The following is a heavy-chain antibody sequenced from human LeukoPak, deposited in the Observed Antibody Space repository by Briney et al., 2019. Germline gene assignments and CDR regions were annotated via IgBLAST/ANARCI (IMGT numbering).Heavy chain of an antibody. CDR3: ARDLRGWGSSWFDY. J-gene: IGHJ4*02. V-gene: IGHV4-59*01. D-gene: IGHD6-13*01. CDR2: IYYSGST. CDR1: GGSISSYY. Sequence: SDTLSLTCTVSGGSISSYYWSWIRQPPGKGLEWIGYIYYSGSTNYNPSLKSRVTISVDTSKNQFSLKLSSVTAADTAVYYCARDLRGWGSSWFDYWGQGTLVTVSS.